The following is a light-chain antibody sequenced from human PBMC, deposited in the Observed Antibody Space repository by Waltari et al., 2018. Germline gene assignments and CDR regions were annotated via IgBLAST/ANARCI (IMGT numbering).Light chain of an antibody. CDR1: QRISNH. J-gene: IGKJ2*01. V-gene: IGKV1-39*01. Sequence: DIQMTQSPSSLSASVGDRVTITCRAGQRISNHLNWYQQKPGKAPKLLIYAVSNLQSGVPSRVSGSGSGTDFTLTISSLQPEDCATYYCQQTYSSPSTFGRGTKLQIK. CDR2: AVS. CDR3: QQTYSSPST.